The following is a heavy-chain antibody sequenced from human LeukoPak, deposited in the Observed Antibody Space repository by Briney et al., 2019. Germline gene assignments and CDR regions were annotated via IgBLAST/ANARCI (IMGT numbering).Heavy chain of an antibody. CDR1: GYTFTGYY. Sequence: ASVKVSCKASGYTFTGYYMHWVRQAPGQGLEWMGWINPNSGGTNYAQKFQGRVTMTRDTSISTAYMELSRLRSDDTAVYYCARDRGVTIFGVVIPGGYWGQGTLVTVSS. CDR2: INPNSGGT. CDR3: ARDRGVTIFGVVIPGGY. J-gene: IGHJ4*02. V-gene: IGHV1-2*02. D-gene: IGHD3-3*01.